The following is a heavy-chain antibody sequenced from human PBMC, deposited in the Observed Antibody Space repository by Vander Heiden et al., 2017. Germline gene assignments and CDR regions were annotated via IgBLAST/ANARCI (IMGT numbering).Heavy chain of an antibody. D-gene: IGHD6-6*01. CDR1: GFTFSSYG. Sequence: VQPGRSLRLSCAASGFTFSSYGMHWVRQAPGKGLEWVAVIWYDGSNKYYADSVKGRVTISRDNSKNTLYLQMNSLRAEETAVYYCARDRSARRAARPGLAVDYWGQGTLVTVSS. CDR2: IWYDGSNK. CDR3: ARDRSARRAARPGLAVDY. J-gene: IGHJ4*02. V-gene: IGHV3-33*01.